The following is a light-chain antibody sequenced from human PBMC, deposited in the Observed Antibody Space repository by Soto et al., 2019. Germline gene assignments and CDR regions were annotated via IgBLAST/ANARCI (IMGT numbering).Light chain of an antibody. V-gene: IGKV3-20*01. Sequence: EIVLTQSPGTLSLSPGERATLSCRASQSVSDTYLAWFQQKPGQAPRLLIYGASNRATGIPDRFSGSGSGTDFTLTISRLEPEDFAVYYCQQYGTSFWTFGQGTKVEIK. CDR3: QQYGTSFWT. CDR1: QSVSDTY. J-gene: IGKJ1*01. CDR2: GAS.